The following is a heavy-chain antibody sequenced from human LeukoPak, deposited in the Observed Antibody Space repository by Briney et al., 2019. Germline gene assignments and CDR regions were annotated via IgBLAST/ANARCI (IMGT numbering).Heavy chain of an antibody. CDR1: GFSFSSYS. J-gene: IGHJ2*01. D-gene: IGHD1-7*01. CDR3: ARVPVNSPRDWYFDL. V-gene: IGHV3-30-3*01. Sequence: SLTLSCTASGFSFSSYSLRWVRQAAGKGLEWVAVISFGGSNKYYADSVKGRFTISRDNSKNTLYPQMNSLRAEDTAVYYCARVPVNSPRDWYFDLWGRGTLVTVSS. CDR2: ISFGGSNK.